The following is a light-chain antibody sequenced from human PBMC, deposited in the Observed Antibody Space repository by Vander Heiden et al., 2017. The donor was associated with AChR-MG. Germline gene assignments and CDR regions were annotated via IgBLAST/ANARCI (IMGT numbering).Light chain of an antibody. Sequence: EIVMTQSPATLSVSPGESATLSCRASQSVSSNLAWYQQKPGQAPRLLIYGASTRATGIPARFRGSGSGTEFTLTISSLQSEDFVVYYCQQYNKWPAWTFGQGTKVEIK. CDR1: QSVSSN. CDR2: GAS. CDR3: QQYNKWPAWT. V-gene: IGKV3-15*01. J-gene: IGKJ1*01.